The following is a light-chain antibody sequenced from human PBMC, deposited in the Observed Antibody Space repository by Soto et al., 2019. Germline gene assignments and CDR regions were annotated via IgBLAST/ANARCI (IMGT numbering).Light chain of an antibody. V-gene: IGLV2-14*01. CDR2: EVS. Sequence: QSVLTQPASVSGSPGQSITISCTGTSSAVGGYNYVSWYQQHPGKAPKLMIYEVSNRPSGVSNRFSGSKSGNTASLTISGLQAEDEADYYCSSYTSSSTLVFGNGTKVTVL. CDR3: SSYTSSSTLV. CDR1: SSAVGGYNY. J-gene: IGLJ1*01.